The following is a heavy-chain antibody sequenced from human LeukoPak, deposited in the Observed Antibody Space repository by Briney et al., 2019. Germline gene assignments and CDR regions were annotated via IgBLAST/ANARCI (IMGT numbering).Heavy chain of an antibody. CDR2: IRCSGGST. Sequence: PGGSLRLSCAASGFPFSSYAMIWVRQAPGKGLEWVSAIRCSGGSTYYADSVKGRFTISRDNSKNTLYLQMNSLRAEDTAVYYCAKDSFYYYDSSGSYNWFDPWGQGTLVTVSS. D-gene: IGHD3-22*01. J-gene: IGHJ5*02. CDR3: AKDSFYYYDSSGSYNWFDP. V-gene: IGHV3-23*01. CDR1: GFPFSSYA.